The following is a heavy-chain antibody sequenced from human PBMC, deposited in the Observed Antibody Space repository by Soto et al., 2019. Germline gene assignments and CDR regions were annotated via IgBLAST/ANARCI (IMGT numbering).Heavy chain of an antibody. V-gene: IGHV3-64D*06. CDR1: GFTFSSYA. CDR2: LSSNGGST. CDR3: VKGPDAFDI. Sequence: EVQLVESGGGLVQPGGSLRLSCSASGFTFSSYAMHWVRQAPGKGLEYVSALSSNGGSTYYTDSVKGRFTISRDNSKNTLYLQMSSLRAEDTAVYYCVKGPDAFDIWGQGTMVTVSS. J-gene: IGHJ3*02.